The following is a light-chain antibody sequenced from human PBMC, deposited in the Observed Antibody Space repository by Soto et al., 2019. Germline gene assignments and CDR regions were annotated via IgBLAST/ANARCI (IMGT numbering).Light chain of an antibody. Sequence: QSVLTQPPSVSAAPGQKVTISCSGSSSNIENNYVSWYQQLPGTAPKLLIYDNNKRPSEIPDRFSGSKSGTSATLGITGLQTGDEADYHCGTWNSSLNGLVFGGGPSSPS. J-gene: IGLJ2*01. V-gene: IGLV1-51*01. CDR3: GTWNSSLNGLV. CDR2: DNN. CDR1: SSNIENNY.